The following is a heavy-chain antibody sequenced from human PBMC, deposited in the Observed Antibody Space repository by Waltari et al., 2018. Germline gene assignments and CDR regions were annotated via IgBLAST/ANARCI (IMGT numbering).Heavy chain of an antibody. Sequence: EVQLVQSGAEVKKPGESLKISCKGSGYSFTNYWIGWVRQMSGKGLEWMGIIYPGDSDSTYSPSFQGQVTISADKSISTAYLQWSSLEASDTAIYYCAKLNDSNAYYRGFDYWGQGTLVTVSS. CDR2: IYPGDSDS. CDR1: GYSFTNYW. CDR3: AKLNDSNAYYRGFDY. D-gene: IGHD3-22*01. V-gene: IGHV5-51*03. J-gene: IGHJ4*02.